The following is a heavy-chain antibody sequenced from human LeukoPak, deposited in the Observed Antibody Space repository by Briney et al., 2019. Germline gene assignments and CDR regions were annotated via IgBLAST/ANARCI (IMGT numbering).Heavy chain of an antibody. CDR1: GGSISNYY. CDR2: IYFSGTT. D-gene: IGHD1-26*01. J-gene: IGHJ6*03. V-gene: IGHV4-59*01. Sequence: SETLSLTCTVSGGSISNYYWTWIRQPPGKGLEWIGCIYFSGTTNYNPSLKSRVTISLDTSNNQFSLKLTSVTAADTTVYYCARISPSSGTYWENFYYYMXVWGKGTTVTVS. CDR3: ARISPSSGTYWENFYYYMXV.